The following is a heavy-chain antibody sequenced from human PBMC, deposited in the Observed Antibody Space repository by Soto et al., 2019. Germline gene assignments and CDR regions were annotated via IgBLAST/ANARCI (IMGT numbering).Heavy chain of an antibody. CDR2: IYYSGST. D-gene: IGHD3-10*01. Sequence: SETLSLTCTVSGGSISSYYWSWIRQPPGKGLEWIGYIYYSGSTNYNPSLKSRVTISVDTSKNQFSLKLSSVAAADTAVYYCARDLVRGIHRSYGMDVWGQGTTVTVSS. CDR3: ARDLVRGIHRSYGMDV. V-gene: IGHV4-59*01. CDR1: GGSISSYY. J-gene: IGHJ6*02.